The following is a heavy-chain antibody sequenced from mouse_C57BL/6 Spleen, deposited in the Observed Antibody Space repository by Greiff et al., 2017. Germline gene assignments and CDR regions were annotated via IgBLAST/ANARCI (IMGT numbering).Heavy chain of an antibody. D-gene: IGHD2-4*01. Sequence: VQLKESGPVLVKPGASVKMSCKASGYTFTDYYMNWVKQSHGKSLEWIGVINPYNGGTSYNQKFKGKATLTVDKSSSTAYMELNSLTSEDSAVYYCARSDYDGNYAMDYWGQGTSVTVSS. CDR2: INPYNGGT. J-gene: IGHJ4*01. CDR3: ARSDYDGNYAMDY. CDR1: GYTFTDYY. V-gene: IGHV1-19*01.